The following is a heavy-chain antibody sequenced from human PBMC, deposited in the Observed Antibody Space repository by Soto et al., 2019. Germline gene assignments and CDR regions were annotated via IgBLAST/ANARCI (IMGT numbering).Heavy chain of an antibody. CDR1: GGTFRTFA. V-gene: IGHV1-69*13. CDR3: ARGGSTMVRGPLVYGLDV. J-gene: IGHJ6*02. Sequence: SVKVSCKASGGTFRTFAISWVRQAPGQGPEWMGGIIPVFGTPNYAQKFQGRVTITADESTSTAYMEPSSLRSEDTAVCYCARGGSTMVRGPLVYGLDVWGQGTTVTVSS. D-gene: IGHD3-10*01. CDR2: IIPVFGTP.